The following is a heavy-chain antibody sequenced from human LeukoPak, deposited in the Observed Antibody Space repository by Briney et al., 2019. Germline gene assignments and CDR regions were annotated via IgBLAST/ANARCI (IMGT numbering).Heavy chain of an antibody. CDR2: INEDGSGK. Sequence: GGSLRLSCAASGFAFSRYWMTWVRQAPGKGLEWVASINEDGSGKHYVDSVKGRFTISRDNAQKSVYLEMNSLRAEDTAVYYCARAVTSTEGYWGQGTLVTVSS. D-gene: IGHD4-17*01. CDR3: ARAVTSTEGY. CDR1: GFAFSRYW. J-gene: IGHJ4*02. V-gene: IGHV3-7*03.